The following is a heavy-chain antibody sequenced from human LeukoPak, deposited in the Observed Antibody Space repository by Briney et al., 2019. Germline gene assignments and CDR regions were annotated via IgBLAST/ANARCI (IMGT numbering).Heavy chain of an antibody. D-gene: IGHD2-15*01. J-gene: IGHJ4*02. V-gene: IGHV1-69*06. CDR2: IIPVFDRP. CDR3: ARVRASGVVAATIPFDY. CDR1: GGRFKSYG. Sequence: SVKVSCKTTGGRFKSYGFSWVRQAPGQGLEWMGGIIPVFDRPTYAQKFEGRVTITADKSTNTTYMEISSLASDDTAVYYCARVRASGVVAATIPFDYWGQGTLVTVSS.